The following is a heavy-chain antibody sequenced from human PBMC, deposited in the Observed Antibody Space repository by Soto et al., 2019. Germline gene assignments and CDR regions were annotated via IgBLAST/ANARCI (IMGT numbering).Heavy chain of an antibody. Sequence: ASVKVSCKASGYTFTSYDINRVRQATGQGLEWMGWMNPNSGNTGYAQKFQGRVTMTRNTSISTAYMELSSLRSEDTAVYYCARVSGEWYYDILTGSHHDAFDIWGQGTMVTVSS. V-gene: IGHV1-8*01. D-gene: IGHD3-9*01. CDR1: GYTFTSYD. CDR2: MNPNSGNT. CDR3: ARVSGEWYYDILTGSHHDAFDI. J-gene: IGHJ3*02.